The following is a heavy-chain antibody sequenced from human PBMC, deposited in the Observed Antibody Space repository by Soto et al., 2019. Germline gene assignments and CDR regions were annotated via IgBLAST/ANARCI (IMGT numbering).Heavy chain of an antibody. Sequence: QVQLVQSGAEVKKSGASVKVSCKAAGITYTTYAIHWVRQAPGKGLEWMGWINTGNGNTRYSQRFQGRDTLTTDTAANTAYMALSSMTSEDTAVYYCARAISGYVTWGQGTLITVSS. CDR3: ARAISGYVT. J-gene: IGHJ5*02. D-gene: IGHD5-12*01. CDR2: INTGNGNT. CDR1: GITYTTYA. V-gene: IGHV1-3*04.